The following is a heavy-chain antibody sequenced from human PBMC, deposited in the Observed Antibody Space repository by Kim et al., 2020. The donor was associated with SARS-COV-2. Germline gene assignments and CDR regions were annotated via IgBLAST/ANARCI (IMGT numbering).Heavy chain of an antibody. CDR2: GSP. CDR3: ARLLGQIDY. V-gene: IGHV4-39*01. J-gene: IGHJ4*02. Sequence: GSPYSTPSLKSRVTISVDTSKNQFSLKLSSVTAADTAVYYCARLLGQIDYWGQGTLVTVSS. D-gene: IGHD3-16*01.